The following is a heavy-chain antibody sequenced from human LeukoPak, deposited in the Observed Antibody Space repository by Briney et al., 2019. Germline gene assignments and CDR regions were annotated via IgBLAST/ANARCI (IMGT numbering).Heavy chain of an antibody. D-gene: IGHD5-18*01. CDR1: GYTFTGYY. CDR3: AGGYSYGDYYYYYMDV. CDR2: INPNSGGT. Sequence: GASVKVSCKACGYTFTGYYMHWVRQAPGQGLGWMGWINPNSGGTNYAQKFQGRVTMTRDTSISTAYMELSRLRSDDTAVYYCAGGYSYGDYYYYYMDVCGKGTTVTVSS. V-gene: IGHV1-2*02. J-gene: IGHJ6*03.